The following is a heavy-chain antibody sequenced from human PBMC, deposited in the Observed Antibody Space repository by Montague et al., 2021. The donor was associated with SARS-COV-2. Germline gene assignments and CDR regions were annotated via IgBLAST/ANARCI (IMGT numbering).Heavy chain of an antibody. D-gene: IGHD2-15*01. J-gene: IGHJ4*02. CDR3: ASPGGYCTGGSCYYVY. CDR1: GGSISTYY. CDR2: IYYSGST. Sequence: SKTLSLTCSVSGGSISTYYWSWIRQPPGKGLEWIGYIYYSGSTNYNPPLKSRVTISIDTSKNQFSLELSSVTAADMAVYYCASPGGYCTGGSCYYVYWGQGTLVTVSS. V-gene: IGHV4-59*01.